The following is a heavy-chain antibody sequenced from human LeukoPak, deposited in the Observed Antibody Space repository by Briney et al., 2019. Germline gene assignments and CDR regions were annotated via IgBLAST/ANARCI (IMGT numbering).Heavy chain of an antibody. Sequence: GASVKVSCKASGGTFSSYAISWVRQAPGQGLEWMGGIIPIFGTANYAQKFQGRVTITADESTSTAYMELSSLRSEDTAVYYCARPIAVAGTHDAFDIWGQGTMVTVSS. D-gene: IGHD6-19*01. CDR1: GGTFSSYA. CDR3: ARPIAVAGTHDAFDI. V-gene: IGHV1-69*13. J-gene: IGHJ3*02. CDR2: IIPIFGTA.